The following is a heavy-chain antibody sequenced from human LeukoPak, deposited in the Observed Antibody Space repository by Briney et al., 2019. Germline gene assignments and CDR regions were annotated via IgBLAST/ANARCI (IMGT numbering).Heavy chain of an antibody. CDR3: TTGEAGFSRYEY. Sequence: GASVKVSCKVSGNTLHTPAITWVRQAPGEGLEWMGWSSLANGNTNYIQKLQGRVTMTIDKSTTTAYLELRSLTSDDTATYYCTTGEAGFSRYEYWGQGTVVTVSS. D-gene: IGHD6-19*01. J-gene: IGHJ4*02. CDR1: GNTLHTPA. V-gene: IGHV1-18*04. CDR2: SSLANGNT.